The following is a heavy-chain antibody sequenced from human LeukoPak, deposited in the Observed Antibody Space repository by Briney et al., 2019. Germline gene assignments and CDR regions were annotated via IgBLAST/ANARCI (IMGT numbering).Heavy chain of an antibody. V-gene: IGHV4-34*01. CDR1: GGSFSGYY. D-gene: IGHD4-17*01. CDR3: ARSQGMSTVTTIDY. J-gene: IGHJ4*02. Sequence: PSETLSLTCAVYGGSFSGYYWSWIRQPPGKGLEWIGEINHSGSTNYNPSLKSRVTISVDTSKNQFSLKLSSVAAADTAVYYCARSQGMSTVTTIDYWGQGTLVTVSS. CDR2: INHSGST.